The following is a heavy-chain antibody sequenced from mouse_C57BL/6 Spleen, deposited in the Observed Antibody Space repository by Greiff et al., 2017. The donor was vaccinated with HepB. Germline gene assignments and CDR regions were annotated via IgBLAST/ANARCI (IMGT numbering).Heavy chain of an antibody. V-gene: IGHV1-42*01. CDR1: GYSFTGYY. CDR2: INPSTGGT. Sequence: VQLQQSGPELVKPGASVKISCKASGYSFTGYYMNWVKQSPEKSLEWIGEINPSTGGTTYNQKFKAKATLTVDKSSSTAYMQLKSLTSEDSAVYYCARGFDYWGQGTTLTVSS. J-gene: IGHJ2*01. CDR3: ARGFDY.